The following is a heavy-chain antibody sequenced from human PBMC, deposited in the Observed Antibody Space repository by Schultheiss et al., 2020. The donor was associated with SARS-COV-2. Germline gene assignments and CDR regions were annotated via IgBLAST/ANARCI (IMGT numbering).Heavy chain of an antibody. CDR2: INHSGTT. D-gene: IGHD2-2*01. J-gene: IGHJ4*02. V-gene: IGHV4-34*10. CDR1: GGSFSAYY. CDR3: ARVAISSSFQYQFDS. Sequence: SETLSLTCAVSGGSFSAYYWTWIRQSPGKGLEWIGEINHSGTTNYNPSLESRVAMSVDTSRNQFSLRLSSVTVADTAVYYCARVAISSSFQYQFDSWSQGTLVTVSS.